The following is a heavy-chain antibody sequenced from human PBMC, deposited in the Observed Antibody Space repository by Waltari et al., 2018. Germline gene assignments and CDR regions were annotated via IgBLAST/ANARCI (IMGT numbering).Heavy chain of an antibody. CDR3: ARREIGGPLDP. CDR1: GGTFGRFA. V-gene: IGHV1-69*12. CDR2: IIPIFGTP. J-gene: IGHJ5*02. Sequence: VQLVQSGAEVKKPGSSVKVSCRVAGGTFGRFALSWVRQAPGQGLEWMGGIIPIFGTPNYAQRFQGRHTITADERTSTVFMELTSLTSDDTAIYFCARREIGGPLDPWGQGTLVTVSS. D-gene: IGHD1-1*01.